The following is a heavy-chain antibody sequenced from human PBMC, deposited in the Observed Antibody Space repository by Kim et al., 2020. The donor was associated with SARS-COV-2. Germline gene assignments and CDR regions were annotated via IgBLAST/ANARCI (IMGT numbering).Heavy chain of an antibody. V-gene: IGHV4-39*07. D-gene: IGHD6-13*01. CDR2: IYYSGST. CDR1: GGSISSSSYY. CDR3: AGQQQLVRYGMDV. J-gene: IGHJ6*02. Sequence: SETLSLTCTVSGGSISSSSYYWGWIRQPPGKGLEWIGSIYYSGSTYYNPSLKSRVTISVDTSKNQFSLKLSSVTAADTAVYYCAGQQQLVRYGMDVWGQGTTVTVSS.